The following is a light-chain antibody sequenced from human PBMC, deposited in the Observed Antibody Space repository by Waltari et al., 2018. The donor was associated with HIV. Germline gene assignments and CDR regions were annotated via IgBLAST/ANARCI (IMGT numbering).Light chain of an antibody. CDR2: DDG. CDR1: NIGPKS. Sequence: SSVLTQPPSVSVAPGQTARLTSGGYNIGPKSVHWYQTKPGQAPVLVIYDDGDRPSGIPERFSGSHSGNTATLTISRVEAGDEADYYCQVWDSSSDHYVFGSGSKVTV. CDR3: QVWDSSSDHYV. J-gene: IGLJ1*01. V-gene: IGLV3-21*02.